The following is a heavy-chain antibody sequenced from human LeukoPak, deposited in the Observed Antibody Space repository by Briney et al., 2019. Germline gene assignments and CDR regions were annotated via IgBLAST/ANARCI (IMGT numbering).Heavy chain of an antibody. Sequence: GGSLRLSCAASGLTFSSYAMSWVRQAPGKGLEWVSTISGSGGSAYYADSVKGRFTISRDNSRNTLYLHMNSLRAEDTAVYYCARGSGSYSFDYWGQGTLVTVSS. J-gene: IGHJ4*02. D-gene: IGHD3-10*01. V-gene: IGHV3-23*01. CDR1: GLTFSSYA. CDR3: ARGSGSYSFDY. CDR2: ISGSGGSA.